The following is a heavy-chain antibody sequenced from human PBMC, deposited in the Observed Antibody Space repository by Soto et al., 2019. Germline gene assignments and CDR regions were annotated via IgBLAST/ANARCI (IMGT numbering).Heavy chain of an antibody. D-gene: IGHD3-22*01. V-gene: IGHV1-2*04. CDR3: ARGRYYYDSSGYCAFDI. CDR2: IFPNSGVT. Sequence: GXSVKVSCKASGYTFTNYYMHWVRQAPGQGLEWMGWIFPNSGVTKYAQKFQGWVTMTRDTSISTAYMELSRLRSDDTAAYYCARGRYYYDSSGYCAFDIWGQGTMVTVSS. J-gene: IGHJ3*02. CDR1: GYTFTNYY.